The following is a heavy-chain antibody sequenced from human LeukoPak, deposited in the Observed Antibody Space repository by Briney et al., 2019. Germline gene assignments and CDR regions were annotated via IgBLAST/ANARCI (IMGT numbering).Heavy chain of an antibody. J-gene: IGHJ5*02. CDR1: GGSISSYY. V-gene: IGHV4-59*01. CDR2: IYYSGST. D-gene: IGHD2-2*01. CDR3: ARVPYCSSTSCYVWFDP. Sequence: PSATLSLTCTVSGGSISSYYWSWIRQPPGKGLEWIGYIYYSGSTNYNPSLKSRVTISVDTSKNQFSLKLSSVTAADTAVYYCARVPYCSSTSCYVWFDPWGQGTLVTVSS.